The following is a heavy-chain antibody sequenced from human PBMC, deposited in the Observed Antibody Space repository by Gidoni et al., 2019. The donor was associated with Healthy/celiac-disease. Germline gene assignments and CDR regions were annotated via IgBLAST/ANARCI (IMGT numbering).Heavy chain of an antibody. CDR3: ARDRDVVVVAANYYYYGMDV. CDR2: NKSDGNST. CDR1: GFPFSSYW. J-gene: IGHJ6*02. Sequence: EVQLVESGGGLVKPGGSLRLSCAASGFPFSSYWLPWVRQDPGKGLVGVLWNKSDGNSTSYEESVKGRITISRNNAKNTLYLQMNSLRAEDTAVYYCARDRDVVVVAANYYYYGMDVWGQGTTVTVSS. D-gene: IGHD2-15*01. V-gene: IGHV3-74*01.